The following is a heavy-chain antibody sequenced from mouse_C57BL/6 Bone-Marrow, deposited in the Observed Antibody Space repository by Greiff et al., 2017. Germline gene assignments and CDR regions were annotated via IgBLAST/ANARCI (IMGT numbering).Heavy chain of an antibody. CDR1: GYTFTDYE. J-gene: IGHJ2*01. V-gene: IGHV1-15*01. Sequence: QVQLQQSGAELVRPGASVTLSCKASGYTFTDYEMHWVKQTPVHGLEWIGAIDPETGGTAYNQKFKGKAILTADKSSSTAYMELRSLTSEDSAVYYCTRGLKGGFDYWGQGTTLTVSS. CDR2: IDPETGGT. D-gene: IGHD1-3*01. CDR3: TRGLKGGFDY.